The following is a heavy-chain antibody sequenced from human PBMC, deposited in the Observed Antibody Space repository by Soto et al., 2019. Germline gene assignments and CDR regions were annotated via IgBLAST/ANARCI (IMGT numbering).Heavy chain of an antibody. CDR2: ISYAGTNK. Sequence: GGSLRLSCSASGFTFKNFAMHWVRQAPGKGLEWVAVISYAGTNKYYADSVKGRFTMSRDDSENTVYLQMNSLRVEDTAVYFCSRDRGSGLRDFDYWGQGTLVTVSS. V-gene: IGHV3-30-3*01. J-gene: IGHJ4*02. D-gene: IGHD6-19*01. CDR1: GFTFKNFA. CDR3: SRDRGSGLRDFDY.